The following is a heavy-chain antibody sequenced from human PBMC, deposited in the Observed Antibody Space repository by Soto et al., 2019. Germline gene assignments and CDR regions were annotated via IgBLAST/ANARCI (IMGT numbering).Heavy chain of an antibody. CDR1: GGTFSSYA. Sequence: QVQLVQSGAEVKKPGSSVKVSCKASGGTFSSYAISWVRQAPGQGLEWMGGIIPIFGTANYAQKFQGRVTITADESTSTAYMXXSXLXXEDTAVYYCARVDAPSGYKWQQLVRGYYYYYGMDVWGQGTTVTVSS. CDR3: ARVDAPSGYKWQQLVRGYYYYYGMDV. V-gene: IGHV1-69*12. CDR2: IIPIFGTA. D-gene: IGHD6-13*01. J-gene: IGHJ6*02.